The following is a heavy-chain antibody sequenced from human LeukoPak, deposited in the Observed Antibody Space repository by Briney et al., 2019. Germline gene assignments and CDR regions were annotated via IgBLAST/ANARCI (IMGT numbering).Heavy chain of an antibody. Sequence: GGSLRLSCAASGFTFSSYSMNWVRQAPGKGLEWVSSISRSSSYIYDAESVKGRFTISRDNAKNSLYLQMNSLRAEDTAVYYCARDLEGQWLVEGGYFDYWGQGTLVTVSS. CDR1: GFTFSSYS. V-gene: IGHV3-21*01. J-gene: IGHJ4*02. CDR2: ISRSSSYI. D-gene: IGHD6-19*01. CDR3: ARDLEGQWLVEGGYFDY.